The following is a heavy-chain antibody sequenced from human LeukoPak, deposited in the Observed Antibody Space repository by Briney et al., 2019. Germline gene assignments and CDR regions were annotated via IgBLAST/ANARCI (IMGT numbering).Heavy chain of an antibody. CDR1: GFTFSSYG. D-gene: IGHD6-19*01. V-gene: IGHV3-30*02. CDR3: AKDRGSGWYSFDY. CDR2: IRYDGSNK. Sequence: GGSLRLSCAASGFTFSSYGMHWVRQAPGRGLEWVAFIRYDGSNKYYADSVKGRFTISRDNSKNTLYLQMNSLRAEDTAVYYCAKDRGSGWYSFDYWGQGTLVTVSS. J-gene: IGHJ4*02.